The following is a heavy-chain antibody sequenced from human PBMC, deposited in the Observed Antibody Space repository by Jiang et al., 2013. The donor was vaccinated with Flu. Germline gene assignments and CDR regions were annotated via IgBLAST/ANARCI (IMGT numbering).Heavy chain of an antibody. V-gene: IGHV4-59*01. CDR2: IYYSGST. CDR3: ARGPRITMVRGVPGVWYFDL. J-gene: IGHJ2*01. D-gene: IGHD3-10*01. Sequence: KGLEWIGYIYYSGSTNYKPPPSRVESPYQLDTSKNQFSLKLSSVTAADTAVYYCARGPRITMVRGVPGVWYFDLWGRGTLVTVSS.